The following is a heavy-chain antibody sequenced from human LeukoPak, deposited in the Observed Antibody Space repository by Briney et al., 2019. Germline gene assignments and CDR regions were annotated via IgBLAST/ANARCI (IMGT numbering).Heavy chain of an antibody. CDR1: GFTFRDAW. D-gene: IGHD3-16*02. CDR2: IRSKTDGGTT. V-gene: IGHV3-15*01. J-gene: IGHJ4*02. Sequence: NPGGSLRLSCAASGFTFRDAWMTWVRQAPGKGLEWVGRIRSKTDGGTTDYAVSVQGRFTISRDDSKNTLYLQMSSLKTEDTAVYYCARVPSLTSFDYWGQGTLVTVSS. CDR3: ARVPSLTSFDY.